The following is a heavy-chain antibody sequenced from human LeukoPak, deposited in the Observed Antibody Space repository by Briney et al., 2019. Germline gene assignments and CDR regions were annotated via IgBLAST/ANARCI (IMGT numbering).Heavy chain of an antibody. V-gene: IGHV1-8*03. CDR2: MNPNSGNT. Sequence: ASVEVSCKASGYTFTSYDINWVRQATGQGLEWMGWMNPNSGNTGYAQKFQGRVTITRNTSISTAYMELSSLRSEDTAVYYCARGHYPRDRFDPWGQGTLVTVSS. D-gene: IGHD1-26*01. CDR3: ARGHYPRDRFDP. J-gene: IGHJ5*02. CDR1: GYTFTSYD.